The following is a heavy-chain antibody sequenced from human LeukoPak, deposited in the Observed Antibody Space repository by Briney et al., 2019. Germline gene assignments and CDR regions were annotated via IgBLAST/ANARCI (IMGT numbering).Heavy chain of an antibody. D-gene: IGHD5-18*01. CDR3: ARVYSYGYLGYYYYYMDV. V-gene: IGHV4-59*01. J-gene: IGHJ6*03. Sequence: TSETLSLTCTVSGGSISSYYWSWIQQPPGKGLAWNGYIYYSGSTNYNPSLKSRVTISVDTSKNQFSLKLSSVTAADTAVYYCARVYSYGYLGYYYYYMDVWGKGTTVTVSS. CDR1: GGSISSYY. CDR2: IYYSGST.